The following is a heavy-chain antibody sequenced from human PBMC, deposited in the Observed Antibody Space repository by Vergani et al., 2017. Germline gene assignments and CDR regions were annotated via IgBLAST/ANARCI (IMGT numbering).Heavy chain of an antibody. D-gene: IGHD6-13*01. V-gene: IGHV4-61*02. CDR2: IYTSGST. CDR1: GGSISSGSYY. Sequence: QVQLQESGPGLVKPSQTLSLTCTVSGGSISSGSYYWSWIRQPAGKGLEWIGRIYTSGSTNYNPSLKSRVTISVDTSKNQFSLKLSSVTAADTAVYYCARLHKAGKFDYWGQGTLVTVSS. J-gene: IGHJ4*02. CDR3: ARLHKAGKFDY.